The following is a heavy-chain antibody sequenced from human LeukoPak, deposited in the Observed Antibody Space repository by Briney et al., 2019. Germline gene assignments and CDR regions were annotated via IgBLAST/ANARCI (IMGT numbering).Heavy chain of an antibody. CDR1: GFTFDDYG. CDR2: INWNGGRT. J-gene: IGHJ4*02. CDR3: AREYYGSGSYYNVGY. Sequence: PGGSLRLSCAASGFTFDDYGMSWVRQAPGKGLEWVSGINWNGGRTDYADSVKGAFTISRDNAKKSLYVQMNSLRAEDTALYYCAREYYGSGSYYNVGYWGQGTLVTVSS. V-gene: IGHV3-20*04. D-gene: IGHD3-10*01.